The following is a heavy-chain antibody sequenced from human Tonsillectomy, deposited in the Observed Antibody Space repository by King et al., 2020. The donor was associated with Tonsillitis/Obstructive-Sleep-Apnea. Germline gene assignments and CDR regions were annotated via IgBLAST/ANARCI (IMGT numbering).Heavy chain of an antibody. CDR1: GFSFSNAW. Sequence: EVQLVESGGGLVKPGGSLRLSCAASGFSFSNAWMSWVRQAPGKGLEWGGRIKSKAAGETTQYAAPVKGRFTISRDDSKNTLYLEMNSLKTEDTAVYYCTGEPNWFDPWGQGTLVTVSS. V-gene: IGHV3-15*01. D-gene: IGHD1-14*01. CDR3: TGEPNWFDP. CDR2: IKSKAAGETT. J-gene: IGHJ5*02.